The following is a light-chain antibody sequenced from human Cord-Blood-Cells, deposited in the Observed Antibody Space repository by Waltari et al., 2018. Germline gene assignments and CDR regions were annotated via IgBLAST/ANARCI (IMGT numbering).Light chain of an antibody. CDR3: CSYAGSSTV. CDR2: EGS. CDR1: SSDVGGYTL. J-gene: IGLJ3*02. Sequence: ALTHPPPVSGSPAKSITIPCTGPSSDVGGYTLVSWYQQHPGKAPKLMIYEGSKRPSGVSNRFSGSKSGNTASLTISGLQAEDEADYYCCSYAGSSTVFGGGTKLTVL. V-gene: IGLV2-23*01.